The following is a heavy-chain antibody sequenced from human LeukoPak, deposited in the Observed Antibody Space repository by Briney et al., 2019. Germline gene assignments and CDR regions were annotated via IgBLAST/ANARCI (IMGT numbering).Heavy chain of an antibody. CDR3: ARLVVQPGNRGRYYEH. D-gene: IGHD7-27*01. CDR2: INQRGREK. CDR1: GFTFSNYW. V-gene: IGHV3-7*03. Sequence: GGSLRPSCAASGFTFSNYWMAWVRQGPGEGPEWVANINQRGREKYYVDSVRGRFSISRKNAKNSLDLQMDSLRIEDTAIYYCARLVVQPGNRGRYYEHWGQGTLVTVSS. J-gene: IGHJ4*02.